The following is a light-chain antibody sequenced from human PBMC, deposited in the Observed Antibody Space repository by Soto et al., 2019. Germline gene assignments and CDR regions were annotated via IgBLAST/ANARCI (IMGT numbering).Light chain of an antibody. CDR2: GAS. CDR3: QQYNNWPPIT. V-gene: IGKV3D-15*01. Sequence: EIVMTQSPGTLSVSPGDRATLSCRASQSVSSSLAWYQQKPGQAPRLLILGASTRATGIPARFSGSGSGTEFILTISSLQSEDFGVYYCQQYNNWPPITFGQGTRLEIK. CDR1: QSVSSS. J-gene: IGKJ5*01.